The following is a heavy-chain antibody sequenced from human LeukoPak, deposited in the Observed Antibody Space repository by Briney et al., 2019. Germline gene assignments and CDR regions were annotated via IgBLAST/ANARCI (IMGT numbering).Heavy chain of an antibody. J-gene: IGHJ4*02. D-gene: IGHD3-22*01. CDR2: IYPGDSAT. V-gene: IGHV5-51*01. Sequence: GESLKISCKGSGYSFTSYWIGWVRQMPGKGLECMGIIYPGDSATRYSPSFEGPVTISADKSISTAYMQWSSLKASDTAMYYCARRYYDSSGYYDYWGQGTLVTVSS. CDR3: ARRYYDSSGYYDY. CDR1: GYSFTSYW.